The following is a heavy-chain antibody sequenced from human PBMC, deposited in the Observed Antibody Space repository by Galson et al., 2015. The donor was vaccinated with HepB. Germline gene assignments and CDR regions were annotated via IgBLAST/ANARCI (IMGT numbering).Heavy chain of an antibody. V-gene: IGHV3-23*01. J-gene: IGHJ4*02. Sequence: SLRLSCAASGFTFSSYAMSWVRQAPGKGLEWVSAISGSGGSTYYADSVKGRFTISRDNSKNTLYLQMNSLRAEDTAVYYCATLWAYCGGDCYLAGVVWYYLDYWGQGTLVTVSS. CDR1: GFTFSSYA. CDR2: ISGSGGST. CDR3: ATLWAYCGGDCYLAGVVWYYLDY. D-gene: IGHD2-21*01.